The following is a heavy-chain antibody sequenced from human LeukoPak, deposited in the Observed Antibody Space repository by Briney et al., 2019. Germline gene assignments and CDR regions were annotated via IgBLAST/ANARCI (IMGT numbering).Heavy chain of an antibody. CDR3: ARGLAEDYDILTGYSPADYYMDV. CDR1: GYTFTSYG. V-gene: IGHV1-18*01. J-gene: IGHJ6*03. CDR2: ISAYNGNT. D-gene: IGHD3-9*01. Sequence: ASVKVSCKASGYTFTSYGISWVRQAPGQGLEWMGWISAYNGNTNYAQKLQGRVTMTTDTSTSTAYMELRSLRSDDTAVYYCARGLAEDYDILTGYSPADYYMDVWGKGTTVTVSS.